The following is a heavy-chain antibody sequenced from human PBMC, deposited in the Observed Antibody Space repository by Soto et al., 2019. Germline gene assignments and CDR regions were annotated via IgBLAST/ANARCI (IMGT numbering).Heavy chain of an antibody. V-gene: IGHV5-51*01. Sequence: GESLKISCKGSGYKFASYWIGRVRQMPGKGLEWMGIIYPDDSDTTYSPSFQGQVTISADKSVNTAYLQWNNLRASDTAMYYCARPRFSSSWYRMDVWGQGTTVTVSS. CDR1: GYKFASYW. CDR3: ARPRFSSSWYRMDV. CDR2: IYPDDSDT. D-gene: IGHD6-13*01. J-gene: IGHJ6*02.